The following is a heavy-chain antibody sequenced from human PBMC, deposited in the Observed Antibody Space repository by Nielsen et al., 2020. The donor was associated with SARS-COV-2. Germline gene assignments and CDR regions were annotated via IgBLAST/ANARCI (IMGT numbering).Heavy chain of an antibody. CDR3: ASIDILTGLDY. CDR1: GFTVSSNY. V-gene: IGHV3-53*04. D-gene: IGHD3-9*01. Sequence: GESPKISCAASGFTVSSNYMSWVRQAPGKGLEWVSVIYSGGSTYYADSVKGRFTISRHNSKNTLYLQMNSLRAEDTAVYYCASIDILTGLDYWGQGTLVTVSS. J-gene: IGHJ4*02. CDR2: IYSGGST.